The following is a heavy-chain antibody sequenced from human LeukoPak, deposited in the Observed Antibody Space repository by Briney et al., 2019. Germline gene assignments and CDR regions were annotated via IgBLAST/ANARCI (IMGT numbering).Heavy chain of an antibody. J-gene: IGHJ4*02. V-gene: IGHV1-8*01. D-gene: IGHD6-19*01. CDR3: ARGPPPIAVAGTETFDY. CDR2: MNPNSGNT. Sequence: GASVKVSCKASGYTFTSYDINWVRQATGQGLEWMGWMNPNSGNTGYAQKFQGRVTMTRNTSISTAYMELSSLRSEDTAVYYCARGPPPIAVAGTETFDYWGQGTLVTVSS. CDR1: GYTFTSYD.